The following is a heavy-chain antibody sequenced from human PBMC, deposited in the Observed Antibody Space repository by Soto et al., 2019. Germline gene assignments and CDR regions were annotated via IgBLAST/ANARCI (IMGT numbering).Heavy chain of an antibody. D-gene: IGHD1-1*01. J-gene: IGHJ4*02. CDR2: IYHGGNI. CDR1: GDSVNTSDW. V-gene: IGHV4-4*02. CDR3: ARDHQMSDNWSFDF. Sequence: QVQLQESGPGLVKPSGTLSLTCAVSGDSVNTSDWWNWVRQPPGKGLEWIGEIYHGGNIYYNPALKSRVTISLDKSKNQLSLELTSVTATDTDIYYCARDHQMSDNWSFDFWGQGTLVTVSS.